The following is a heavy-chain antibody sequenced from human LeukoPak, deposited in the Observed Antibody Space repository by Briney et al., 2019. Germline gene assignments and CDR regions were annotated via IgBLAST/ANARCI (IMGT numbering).Heavy chain of an antibody. D-gene: IGHD3-22*01. CDR2: IYHSGST. J-gene: IGHJ4*02. Sequence: PSETLSLTCTVSGGSISSYYWSWIRQPPGKGLEWIGYIYHSGSTYYNPSLKSRVTISVDRSKNQFSLKLSSVTAADTAVYYCAREAPLGSSGYQHYFDYWGQGTLVTVSS. V-gene: IGHV4-59*12. CDR1: GGSISSYY. CDR3: AREAPLGSSGYQHYFDY.